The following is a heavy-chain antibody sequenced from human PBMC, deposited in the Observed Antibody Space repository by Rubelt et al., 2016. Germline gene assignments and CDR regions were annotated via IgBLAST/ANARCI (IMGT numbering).Heavy chain of an antibody. V-gene: IGHV3-30*04. D-gene: IGHD2-2*01. CDR3: AREITPADLD. CDR1: GFTFSSYA. CDR2: ISYDGSNK. Sequence: QVQLVESGGGVVQPGRSLRLSCAASGFTFSSYAMHWVRQAPGKGLEWVAVISYDGSNKYYADSVKGRFTISRDNSKHTLYLQMNSLRAEDTAVYYCAREITPADLDWGQGTLVTVSS. J-gene: IGHJ4*02.